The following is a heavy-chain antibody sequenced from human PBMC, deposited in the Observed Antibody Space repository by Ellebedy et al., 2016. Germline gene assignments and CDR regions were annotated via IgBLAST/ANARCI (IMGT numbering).Heavy chain of an antibody. V-gene: IGHV1-18*01. D-gene: IGHD6-25*01. CDR1: GFTFSTSA. CDR2: ISAYNGNT. J-gene: IGHJ6*02. CDR3: ARAGSSGTLVPYGMDV. Sequence: ASVKVSCKASGFTFSTSAVQWVRQAPGQGLEWMGWISAYNGNTNYAQKLQGRVTMTTDTSTSTAYMELRSLRSDDTAVYYCARAGSSGTLVPYGMDVWGQGTTVTVSS.